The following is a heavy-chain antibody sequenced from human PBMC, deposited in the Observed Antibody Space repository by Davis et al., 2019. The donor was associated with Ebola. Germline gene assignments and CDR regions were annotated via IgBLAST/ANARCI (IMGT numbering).Heavy chain of an antibody. CDR1: GFTFSSYG. Sequence: GESLKISCAASGFTFSSYGMHWVRQAPGKGLEWVAVISYDGSNKYYADSVKGRFTISRDNSKNTLYLQLNSLRTEDTALYYCARPCSSGWFGGTRDYWGQGTLVTVSP. V-gene: IGHV3-30*03. CDR3: ARPCSSGWFGGTRDY. J-gene: IGHJ4*02. D-gene: IGHD6-19*01. CDR2: ISYDGSNK.